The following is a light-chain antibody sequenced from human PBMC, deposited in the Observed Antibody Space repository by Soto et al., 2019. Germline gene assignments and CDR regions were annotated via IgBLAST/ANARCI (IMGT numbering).Light chain of an antibody. CDR1: SSDVGGYNY. J-gene: IGLJ2*01. CDR2: DVS. V-gene: IGLV2-14*03. Sequence: QSTLTQPAFVSGSPGQSITISCTGTSSDVGGYNYVSWYQQHPGKAPKLMIYDVSNRPSGVSDRFSGSKSGNTASLTISGLQAEDEADYYCSSYTSSITLFGGGTKLTVL. CDR3: SSYTSSITL.